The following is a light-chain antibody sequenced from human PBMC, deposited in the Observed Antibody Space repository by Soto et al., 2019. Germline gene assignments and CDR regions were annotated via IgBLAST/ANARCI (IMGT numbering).Light chain of an antibody. CDR3: SSYTSDSTFV. CDR2: EVS. V-gene: IGLV2-14*01. J-gene: IGLJ1*01. CDR1: SSDVGGHNY. Sequence: QSVLTQPASVSGSPGQSITISCTGTSSDVGGHNYVSWYQQHPGTAPKLMIYEVSNRPSGVSNRFSGSKSVNTASLTISGLQAEDEADYYCSSYTSDSTFVFGTGTKLTVL.